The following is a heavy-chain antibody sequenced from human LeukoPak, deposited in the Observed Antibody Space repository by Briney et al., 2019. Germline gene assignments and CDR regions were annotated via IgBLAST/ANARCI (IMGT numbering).Heavy chain of an antibody. D-gene: IGHD3-16*02. Sequence: SETLSLTCTVSGGSISSSSYYWGWIRQPPGKGLEWIGSIYYSGSTYYNPSLKSRATISVDTSKNQFSLTVSSVTAADTAVYYCARHSLKLVDADFDFWGQGTLVTVSS. CDR1: GGSISSSSYY. CDR2: IYYSGST. J-gene: IGHJ4*02. V-gene: IGHV4-39*01. CDR3: ARHSLKLVDADFDF.